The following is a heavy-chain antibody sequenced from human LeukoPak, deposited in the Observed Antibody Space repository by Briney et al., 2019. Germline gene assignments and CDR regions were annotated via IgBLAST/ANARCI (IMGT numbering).Heavy chain of an antibody. CDR3: ARVGSYSTGWFGFDV. Sequence: GGSLRLSCGASGFTFSSFGMHWGRQAPGKGLEWLATISYDGTKEDYADSVKDRFIISRDNSKSTVYLQMNRLRGEDTAVYYCARVGSYSTGWFGFDVWGQGTLVTVSS. CDR1: GFTFSSFG. CDR2: ISYDGTKE. J-gene: IGHJ4*02. V-gene: IGHV3-30*03. D-gene: IGHD6-19*01.